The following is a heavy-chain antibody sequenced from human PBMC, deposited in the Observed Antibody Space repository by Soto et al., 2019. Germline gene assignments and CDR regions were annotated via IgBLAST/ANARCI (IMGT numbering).Heavy chain of an antibody. J-gene: IGHJ3*02. CDR2: ISYDGSEK. CDR1: RFPFSTYG. V-gene: IGHV3-30*18. CDR3: AKDWRYNYETDALDI. D-gene: IGHD5-18*01. Sequence: QAHLVESGGGVVQPGRSLRLSCAASRFPFSTYGMHWVRQAPGKGLEWVAVISYDGSEKYYADSVKGRFTISRDNSKNTLYLQMDSLRAEDTAVYFCAKDWRYNYETDALDIWGQGTMVTVSS.